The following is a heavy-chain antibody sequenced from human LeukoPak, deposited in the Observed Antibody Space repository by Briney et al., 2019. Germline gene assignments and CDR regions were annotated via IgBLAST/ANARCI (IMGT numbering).Heavy chain of an antibody. V-gene: IGHV3-66*01. CDR3: ARGRHSGFDY. Sequence: GGSLRLSCAASGFIVSSIYMSWVRQAPGKGLEWVSALYSGGGTYYADSLKGRFTISRDNSKNTMYLQMNSLRAEDTAVYYCARGRHSGFDYWGQGTLVTASS. J-gene: IGHJ4*02. CDR1: GFIVSSIY. D-gene: IGHD3-10*01. CDR2: LYSGGGT.